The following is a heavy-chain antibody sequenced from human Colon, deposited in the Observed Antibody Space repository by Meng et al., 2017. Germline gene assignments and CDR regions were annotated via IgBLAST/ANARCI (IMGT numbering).Heavy chain of an antibody. CDR1: GFTFSSYA. CDR3: ARGATAGGNAFDI. V-gene: IGHV3-30*04. D-gene: IGHD3-16*01. Sequence: GGSLRLSCAASGFTFSSYAMHWVRQAPGKGLEWVAVISYDGSNKYYADSVKGRFTISRDNSKNTLYLQMTSLRAEDTAVYYCARGATAGGNAFDIWGQGTMVTVSS. CDR2: ISYDGSNK. J-gene: IGHJ3*02.